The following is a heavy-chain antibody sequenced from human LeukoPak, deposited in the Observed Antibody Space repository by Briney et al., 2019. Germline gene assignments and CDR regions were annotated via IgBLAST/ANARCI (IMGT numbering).Heavy chain of an antibody. CDR3: ARDLDGSGSYYY. Sequence: ASVKVSCKASGYTFNSYGINWVRQAPGQGLEWMGWINPYNGNTNYAQKLQGRVTMTTDTSTSTAYMELRSLRSDETAMYYCARDLDGSGSYYYWGQGTLVTVSS. CDR2: INPYNGNT. CDR1: GYTFNSYG. V-gene: IGHV1-18*01. D-gene: IGHD3-10*01. J-gene: IGHJ4*02.